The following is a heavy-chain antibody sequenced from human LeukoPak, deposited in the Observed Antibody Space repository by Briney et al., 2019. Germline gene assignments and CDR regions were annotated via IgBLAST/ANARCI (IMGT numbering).Heavy chain of an antibody. CDR1: GGSFSGYY. D-gene: IGHD1-26*01. CDR2: INHSGST. V-gene: IGHV4-34*01. CDR3: ARGSVGANFDY. Sequence: SETLSLTCAVYGGSFSGYYWSWIRQPPGKGLEWIGEINHSGSTNYNPSLKSRVTISVDTSKNQFSLKLSSVTAADTAAYYCARGSVGANFDYWGQGTLVTVSS. J-gene: IGHJ4*02.